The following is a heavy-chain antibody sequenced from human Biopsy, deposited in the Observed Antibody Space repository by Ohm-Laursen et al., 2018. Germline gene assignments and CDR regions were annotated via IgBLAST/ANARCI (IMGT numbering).Heavy chain of an antibody. Sequence: SETLSLTCTVSACPIDSYYWSWIRQPPGQALEWIGYIYFTGRTSYNPSLKSRVTMSVNTSKKQFSLRLSSVTAADTAVYYCASAGYNPDWNFDLWGRGTRVTVSS. D-gene: IGHD5-24*01. J-gene: IGHJ2*01. CDR3: ASAGYNPDWNFDL. CDR2: IYFTGRT. V-gene: IGHV4-59*12. CDR1: ACPIDSYY.